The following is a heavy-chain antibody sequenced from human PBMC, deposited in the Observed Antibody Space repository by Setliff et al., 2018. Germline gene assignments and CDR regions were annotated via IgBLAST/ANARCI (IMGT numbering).Heavy chain of an antibody. J-gene: IGHJ6*03. D-gene: IGHD6-13*01. CDR2: ISSNGSST. Sequence: GGSLRLSCAASGFTFSNYAMHWVRQAPGKGLEYVSAISSNGSSTYYADSVKVRFTISRDNSKNTLYLQMGSLRAEDMAVYYCARAAYSTRWYGYYYYMDVWGKGTTVTVSS. CDR1: GFTFSNYA. V-gene: IGHV3-64*02. CDR3: ARAAYSTRWYGYYYYMDV.